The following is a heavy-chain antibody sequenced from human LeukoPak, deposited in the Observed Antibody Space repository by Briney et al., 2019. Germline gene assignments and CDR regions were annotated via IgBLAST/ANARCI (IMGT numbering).Heavy chain of an antibody. Sequence: GGSLRLSCAAPGFTFSSYGRHWVRQAPGKGLEWVAVIRYDGSNKYYADYVKGRFTISRDNSKNTLYLKMNSLRAEDTAVYYCAREFSRYYDSSGGYYFDYWGQGTLVTVSS. D-gene: IGHD3-22*01. CDR3: AREFSRYYDSSGGYYFDY. J-gene: IGHJ4*02. CDR1: GFTFSSYG. V-gene: IGHV3-33*01. CDR2: IRYDGSNK.